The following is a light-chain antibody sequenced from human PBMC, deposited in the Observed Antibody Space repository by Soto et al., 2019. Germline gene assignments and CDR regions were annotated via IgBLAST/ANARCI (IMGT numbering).Light chain of an antibody. J-gene: IGKJ2*01. CDR3: QQYERSPMFT. CDR1: QSVSSDY. Sequence: EIVLTQSPGTLSLSPGDRATLSCRASQSVSSDYLAWYQQKPGQAPRLLIYGASRGAAGIPDRFSGSGSGTDFTLTISRLEPEDFAVYFCQQYERSPMFTFGQGTKLEVK. V-gene: IGKV3-20*01. CDR2: GAS.